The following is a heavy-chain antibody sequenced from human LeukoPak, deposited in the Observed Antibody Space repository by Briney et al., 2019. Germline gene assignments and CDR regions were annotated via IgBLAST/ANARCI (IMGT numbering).Heavy chain of an antibody. D-gene: IGHD3-10*01. J-gene: IGHJ4*02. CDR1: GFTLRNVW. CDR2: IKSKPDGGTT. Sequence: GGSLRLSCAASGFTLRNVWMTWVRHARGRGREWVGHIKSKPDGGTTDYAAPVKGRFTMSRDDSKRTLYLQVMSSLQIEHTAVYYCTTDLGITMIRGVFVYWGQGTLVTVSS. V-gene: IGHV3-15*01. CDR3: TTDLGITMIRGVFVY.